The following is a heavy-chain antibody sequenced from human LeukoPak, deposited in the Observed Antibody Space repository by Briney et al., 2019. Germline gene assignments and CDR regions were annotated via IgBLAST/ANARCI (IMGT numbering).Heavy chain of an antibody. Sequence: GRSLRLSCAASGFSFSNFGMNWVRQAPGKGLEWVSYISSTGRTIYYADSGKGRFTLSRDNAKNSVYLQMNSLGDEDTAVYFCARDPLRWLQNNYYYYYMDVWGKGTTVTVSS. CDR2: ISSTGRTI. D-gene: IGHD5-24*01. CDR3: ARDPLRWLQNNYYYYYMDV. J-gene: IGHJ6*03. V-gene: IGHV3-48*02. CDR1: GFSFSNFG.